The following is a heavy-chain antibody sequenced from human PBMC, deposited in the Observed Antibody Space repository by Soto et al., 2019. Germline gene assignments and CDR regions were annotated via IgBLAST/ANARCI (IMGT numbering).Heavy chain of an antibody. Sequence: PGGSLRLSCAASGFTFSSYAMSWVRQAPGKGLEWVSAISGSAGSTYYADSVTGRFTISRDNSKNTLYLQMNSLRAEDTAVYYCAKDRSDIAVVPGWFDPWGQGTLVTVSS. CDR1: GFTFSSYA. D-gene: IGHD2-2*01. CDR2: ISGSAGST. J-gene: IGHJ5*02. CDR3: AKDRSDIAVVPGWFDP. V-gene: IGHV3-23*01.